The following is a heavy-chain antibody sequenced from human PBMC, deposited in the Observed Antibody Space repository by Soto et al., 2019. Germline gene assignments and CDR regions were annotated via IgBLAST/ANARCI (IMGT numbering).Heavy chain of an antibody. Sequence: GESLKISCQTSGYNFARYWIGWVRQMPEKGLEWVGIIYPGDFDTRYSPSFQGQVTISADRSTTTAYLHWRSLKASDTAMYYCARAIYYNSGSSSVASFYFDYWGQGTLVTVSS. J-gene: IGHJ4*02. CDR1: GYNFARYW. CDR2: IYPGDFDT. V-gene: IGHV5-51*01. D-gene: IGHD3-22*01. CDR3: ARAIYYNSGSSSVASFYFDY.